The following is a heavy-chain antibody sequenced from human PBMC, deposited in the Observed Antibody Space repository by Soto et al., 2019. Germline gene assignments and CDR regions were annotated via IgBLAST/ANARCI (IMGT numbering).Heavy chain of an antibody. CDR1: GGSISSGGYY. J-gene: IGHJ6*02. D-gene: IGHD3-16*02. Sequence: PSETLSLTCTVSGGSISSGGYYWSWIRQHPGKGLEWIGYIYYSGSTYYNPSLKSRVTISVDTSKNQFSLKLSSVTAADTAVYYCARDKGHDYVWGSYRPILDYYYYYGMDVWGQGTTVTVSS. CDR2: IYYSGST. V-gene: IGHV4-31*03. CDR3: ARDKGHDYVWGSYRPILDYYYYYGMDV.